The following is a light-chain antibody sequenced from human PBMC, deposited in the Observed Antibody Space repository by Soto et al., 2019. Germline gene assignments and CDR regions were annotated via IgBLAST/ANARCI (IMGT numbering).Light chain of an antibody. Sequence: AIQVPPSPASVPASVRDRVTICGRASQDIRSDLCWYQQEPGKAPTMLIFAASNLQSGVPSRFSGNASGTTFTLTISSLQPEDVATSYCLQDHTYPWTFGQGTKVDI. V-gene: IGKV1-6*01. CDR2: AAS. J-gene: IGKJ1*01. CDR3: LQDHTYPWT. CDR1: QDIRSD.